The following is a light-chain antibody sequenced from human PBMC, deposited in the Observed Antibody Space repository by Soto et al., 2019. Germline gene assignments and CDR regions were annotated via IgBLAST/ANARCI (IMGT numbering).Light chain of an antibody. CDR3: QHYDDSPPRYT. CDR2: GAS. J-gene: IGKJ2*01. V-gene: IGKV3-20*01. Sequence: EIGLTQSPATLSLSPGERATLSCRASQSVSSSNLAWYQQKPGQAPRLVISGASSRAAGLPDRFSGSGSGTDFTLTISRLEPEDFAVYYCQHYDDSPPRYTFGQGTKLEIK. CDR1: QSVSSSN.